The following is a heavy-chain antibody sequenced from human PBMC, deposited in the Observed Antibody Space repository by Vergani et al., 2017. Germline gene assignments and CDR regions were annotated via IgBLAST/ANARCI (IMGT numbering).Heavy chain of an antibody. CDR1: GGSVSSGSYY. V-gene: IGHV4-61*01. CDR2: IYYSGST. Sequence: QVQLQESGPGLVKPSETLSLTCTVSGGSVSSGSYYWSWIRQPPGKGLEWIGYIYYSGSTNYNPSLKSRVTISVDTSKNQFSLKLSSVTAADTAVYYCARYYYGSGSYYWAYYYXMDVWGKGTTVTVSS. D-gene: IGHD3-10*01. CDR3: ARYYYGSGSYYWAYYYXMDV. J-gene: IGHJ6*03.